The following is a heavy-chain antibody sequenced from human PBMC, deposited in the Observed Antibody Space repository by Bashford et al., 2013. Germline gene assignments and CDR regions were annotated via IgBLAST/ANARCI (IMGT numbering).Heavy chain of an antibody. CDR2: INPGDSDT. J-gene: IGHJ4*02. CDR1: GYSFSSYW. CDR3: ARPTRTGFFDY. V-gene: IGHV5-51*01. Sequence: GESLKISCQGSGYSFSSYWISWVRQMPGKGLEWMAIINPGDSDTRYSPSFQGQVTISADKSISTAYLQWSSLEASDTAMYYCARPTRTGFFDYWGQGTLVTVSS. D-gene: IGHD2-2*01.